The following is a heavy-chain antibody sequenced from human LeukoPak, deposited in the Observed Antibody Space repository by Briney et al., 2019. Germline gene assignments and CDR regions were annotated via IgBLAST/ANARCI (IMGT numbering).Heavy chain of an antibody. J-gene: IGHJ4*02. V-gene: IGHV4-59*08. CDR3: ARTNYYGSGSYYHDY. CDR2: IYYSGST. Sequence: SATLSLTCTVSGGSISSYYWSWIRQPPGKGLEWIGYIYYSGSTNYNPSLKSRVTISVDTSKDQFSLKLSSVTAADTAVYYCARTNYYGSGSYYHDYWGQGTLVTVSS. D-gene: IGHD3-10*01. CDR1: GGSISSYY.